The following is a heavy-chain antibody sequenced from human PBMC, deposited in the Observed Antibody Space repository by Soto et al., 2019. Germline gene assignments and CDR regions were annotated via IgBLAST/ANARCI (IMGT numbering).Heavy chain of an antibody. CDR1: GYTFTSYG. D-gene: IGHD3-22*01. CDR2: ISAYNGNT. Sequence: QVQLVQSGAEVKKPGASVKVSCKASGYTFTSYGISWVRQAPGQGLEWMGWISAYNGNTNYAQKLQGRVTMTTDTSTSTAYMELRSLRSDDTAVYYCASLGYYYDSSGYYEGSWFDPWGQGTLVTDSS. J-gene: IGHJ5*02. V-gene: IGHV1-18*01. CDR3: ASLGYYYDSSGYYEGSWFDP.